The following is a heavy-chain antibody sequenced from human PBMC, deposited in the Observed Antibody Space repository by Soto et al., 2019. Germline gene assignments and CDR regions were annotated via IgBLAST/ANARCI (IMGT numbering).Heavy chain of an antibody. CDR1: GYIFTGYH. J-gene: IGHJ6*02. Sequence: ASVKVSCKASGYIFTGYHIHWARQAPGLGLEWMGWINPNSGDTEYAQNFQGRVTMTRDTSFNLVYMEMSGLTSDDTAVYYCARDAPGTRCFDDMDIWGQGTTVTVSS. V-gene: IGHV1-2*02. CDR3: ARDAPGTRCFDDMDI. D-gene: IGHD3-9*01. CDR2: INPNSGDT.